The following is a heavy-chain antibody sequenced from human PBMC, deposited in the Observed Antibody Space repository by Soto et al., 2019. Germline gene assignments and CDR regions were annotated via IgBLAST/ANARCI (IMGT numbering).Heavy chain of an antibody. D-gene: IGHD3-3*01. CDR1: GGSISSYY. CDR2: IYYSGST. J-gene: IGHJ4*02. V-gene: IGHV4-59*08. Sequence: SETLSLTCTVSGGSISSYYWSWIRQPPGKGLEWIGYIYYSGSTNYNPSLKSRVTISVDTSKNQFSLKLSSVTAADTAVYYCARRGGWSGYYVFDYWGQGTLVTVS. CDR3: ARRGGWSGYYVFDY.